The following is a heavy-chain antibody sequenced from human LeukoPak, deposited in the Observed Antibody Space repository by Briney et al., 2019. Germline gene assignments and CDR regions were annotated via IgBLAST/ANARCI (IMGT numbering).Heavy chain of an antibody. Sequence: ASVKVSCKPSGYTFTGYYMHWVRQAPGQGLEWMGWINPNSGGTNYAQKCQGRVTMTRDTSISTAYMELSRLRSDDTAVYYCARGTDYYDSSGYYTDYWGEGTLVTVSS. D-gene: IGHD3-22*01. V-gene: IGHV1-2*02. CDR2: INPNSGGT. CDR3: ARGTDYYDSSGYYTDY. J-gene: IGHJ4*02. CDR1: GYTFTGYY.